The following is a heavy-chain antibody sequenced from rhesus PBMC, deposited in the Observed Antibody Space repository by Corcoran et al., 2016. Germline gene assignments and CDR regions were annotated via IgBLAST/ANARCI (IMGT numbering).Heavy chain of an antibody. V-gene: IGHV3-100*02. J-gene: IGHJ2*01. Sequence: DVQLVESGGGLVKPGGSLRLSCVASGFTFRSYEIHWVLQAPGKGHDGDSEISGMSATTYYADSVKGRYTISRGNAKNSVFLQMNSLRTEDTGVYYCARGDYGSSYVHNWYFDFWGPGTPITISS. CDR2: ISGMSATT. D-gene: IGHD4-29*01. CDR1: GFTFRSYE. CDR3: ARGDYGSSYVHNWYFDF.